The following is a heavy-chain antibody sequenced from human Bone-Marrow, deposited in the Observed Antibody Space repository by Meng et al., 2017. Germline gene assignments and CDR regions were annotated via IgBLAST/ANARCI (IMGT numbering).Heavy chain of an antibody. CDR1: GGTFCSYA. J-gene: IGHJ4*02. V-gene: IGHV1-69*06. Sequence: GVEVKKPGSAVKVSCKASGGTFCSYAISWVRQAPGQGLEWMGGIIPIFGTANYAQKFQGRVTITADKSTSTAYMELSSLRSEDTAVYYCARGYCSGGSCYSIDYWGQGTLVTVSS. CDR2: IIPIFGTA. CDR3: ARGYCSGGSCYSIDY. D-gene: IGHD2-15*01.